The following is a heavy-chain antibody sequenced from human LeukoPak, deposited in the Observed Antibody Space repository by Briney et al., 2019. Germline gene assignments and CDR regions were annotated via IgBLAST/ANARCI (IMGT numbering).Heavy chain of an antibody. V-gene: IGHV3-53*01. J-gene: IGHJ3*02. CDR3: ARGGISVAGTMEAFDI. CDR2: IYSGGST. Sequence: GGSLRLSXAASGFTVSSNYMSWVRQAPGKGLEWVSVIYSGGSTYYADSVKGRFTISRDNSKNTLYLQMNSLRAEDTAVYYCARGGISVAGTMEAFDIWGQGTMVTVSS. CDR1: GFTVSSNY. D-gene: IGHD6-19*01.